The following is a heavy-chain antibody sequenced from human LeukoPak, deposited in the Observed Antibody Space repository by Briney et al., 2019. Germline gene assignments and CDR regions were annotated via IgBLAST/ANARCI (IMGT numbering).Heavy chain of an antibody. CDR3: ARDNHGGDY. Sequence: GGSLRLSCAASGFTFSTYAMHWVRQAPGKGLEWVAVISYHGNNKYYADSVKGRFTISRDNSKNTLYLQMNSLRAEDTAVYYCARDNHGGDYWGQGTLVTVSS. J-gene: IGHJ4*02. CDR1: GFTFSTYA. CDR2: ISYHGNNK. D-gene: IGHD3-3*01. V-gene: IGHV3-30-3*01.